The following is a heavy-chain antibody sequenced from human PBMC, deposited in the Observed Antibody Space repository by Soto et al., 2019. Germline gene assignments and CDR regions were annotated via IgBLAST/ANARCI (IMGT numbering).Heavy chain of an antibody. J-gene: IGHJ6*02. CDR3: ARLITIFGVAPRYYYGMDV. CDR2: IIPIFGTA. Sequence: QVQLVQSGAEVKKPGSSVKVSCKASGGTFSSYAISWVRQAPGQGLEWMGGIIPIFGTANYAQKFQGRVTITADESTSTAYMELSSLRSEDTAVYYCARLITIFGVAPRYYYGMDVWGPGTTVTVSS. CDR1: GGTFSSYA. V-gene: IGHV1-69*19. D-gene: IGHD3-3*01.